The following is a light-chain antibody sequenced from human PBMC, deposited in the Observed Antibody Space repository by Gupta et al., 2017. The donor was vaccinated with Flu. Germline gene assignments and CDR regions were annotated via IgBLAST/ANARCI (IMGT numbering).Light chain of an antibody. Sequence: VTTFCSGSSSNIGSNNLDWYLPVPETAPNLLLYGNRGRPSGVPARFSGSKSGTSAALANSGLPSEEEADYYCAAWDDRLNGHYVFGSGTTVTVL. CDR3: AAWDDRLNGHYV. CDR1: SSNIGSNN. J-gene: IGLJ1*01. V-gene: IGLV1-44*01. CDR2: GNR.